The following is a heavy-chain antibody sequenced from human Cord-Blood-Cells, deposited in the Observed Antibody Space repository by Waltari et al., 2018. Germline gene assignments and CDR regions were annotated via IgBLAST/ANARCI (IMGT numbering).Heavy chain of an antibody. CDR3: AREYCSSTSCYQTFDY. V-gene: IGHV1-2*02. D-gene: IGHD2-2*01. Sequence: QVQLVQSGAEVKKPGASVKVSCKASRYTFTGYYMHWVRQAPGQGLEWMGWINPNSGGTNYAQKFQGRVTMTRDTSISTAYMELSRLRSDDTAVYYCAREYCSSTSCYQTFDYWGQGTLVTVSS. J-gene: IGHJ4*02. CDR2: INPNSGGT. CDR1: RYTFTGYY.